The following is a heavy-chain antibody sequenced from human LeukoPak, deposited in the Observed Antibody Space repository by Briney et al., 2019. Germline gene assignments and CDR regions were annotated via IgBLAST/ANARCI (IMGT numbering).Heavy chain of an antibody. CDR1: GGSLSSHY. Sequence: SETLSLTCTVSGGSLSSHYWSWIRQPPGKGLEWIGYIYYSGSTNYNPSLKSRVTISVDTSKNQFSLKLGSVTAADTAVYYCARANYDILTGYQGYYYYYYMDVWGKGTTVTVSS. V-gene: IGHV4-59*11. J-gene: IGHJ6*03. CDR2: IYYSGST. D-gene: IGHD3-9*01. CDR3: ARANYDILTGYQGYYYYYYMDV.